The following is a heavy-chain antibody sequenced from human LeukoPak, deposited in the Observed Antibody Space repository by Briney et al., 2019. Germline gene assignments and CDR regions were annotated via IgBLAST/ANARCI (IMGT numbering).Heavy chain of an antibody. J-gene: IGHJ4*02. V-gene: IGHV4-39*07. CDR2: IYYTGST. CDR3: ARGVVAAPQTFDY. D-gene: IGHD2-15*01. Sequence: SETLSLTCTVSGDSISSSSYFWGWIRQPPGKGLEWIGSIYYTGSTDYTPSLKSRATISADTSKNQFSLKLTSVTAADTAVYYCARGVVAAPQTFDYWGQGTLVTVSS. CDR1: GDSISSSSYF.